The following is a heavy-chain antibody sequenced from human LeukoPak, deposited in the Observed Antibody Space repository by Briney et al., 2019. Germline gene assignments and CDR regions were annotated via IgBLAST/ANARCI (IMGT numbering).Heavy chain of an antibody. CDR2: ISSSSSYI. D-gene: IGHD2/OR15-2a*01. CDR1: GFTFSSYS. CDR3: AREDKYHRMDV. Sequence: GGSLRLSCAASGFTFSSYSMNWVRQAPGKGLEWVSSISSSSSYIYYADSVKGRFTISRGNAKNSLYLQMNSLRAEDTAVYYCAREDKYHRMDVWGQGTTVTVSS. J-gene: IGHJ6*02. V-gene: IGHV3-21*01.